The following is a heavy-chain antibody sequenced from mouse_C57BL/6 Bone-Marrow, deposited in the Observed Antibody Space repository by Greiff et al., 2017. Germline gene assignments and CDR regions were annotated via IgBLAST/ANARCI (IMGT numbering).Heavy chain of an antibody. CDR3: ARGDGNYLYYYAMDY. D-gene: IGHD2-1*01. J-gene: IGHJ4*01. Sequence: QVQLQQPGTELVKPGASVKLSCKASGYTFTSYWMHWVKQRPGQGLEWIGNINPSNGGTNYNEKFKSKATLTVDKSSSTAYMQLSSLTSEGSAVYYCARGDGNYLYYYAMDYWGQGTSVTVSS. CDR2: INPSNGGT. V-gene: IGHV1-53*01. CDR1: GYTFTSYW.